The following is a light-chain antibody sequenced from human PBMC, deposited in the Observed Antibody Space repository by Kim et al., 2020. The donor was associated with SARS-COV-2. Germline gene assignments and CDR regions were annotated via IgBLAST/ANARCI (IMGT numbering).Light chain of an antibody. V-gene: IGLV2-23*02. CDR3: CSYAGSTWV. CDR1: SSDFGSYNL. Sequence: QSALTQPASVSGSPGQSITISCTGTSSDFGSYNLVSWYQHHPGKAPKLMIYDVSKRPSGVSNRFSGSKSGNTASLTISGLQAEDEADYHCCSYAGSTWVFGGGTQLTVL. J-gene: IGLJ3*02. CDR2: DVS.